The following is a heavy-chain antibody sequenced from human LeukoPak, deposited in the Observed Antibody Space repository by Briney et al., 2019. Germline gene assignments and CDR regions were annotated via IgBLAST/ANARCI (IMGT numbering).Heavy chain of an antibody. D-gene: IGHD2-2*01. J-gene: IGHJ6*03. CDR1: GFTFSDYY. CDR3: ARGFGYCSSTSCSPYYYYYYMDV. CDR2: ISSSGSTI. V-gene: IGHV3-11*04. Sequence: GGSLRLSCAASGFTFSDYYMSWIRQAPGKGLEWVSYISSSGSTIYYADSVKGRFTISRDNAKNSLYLQMNSLRAEDTAVYYCARGFGYCSSTSCSPYYYYYYMDVWGKGTTVTVSS.